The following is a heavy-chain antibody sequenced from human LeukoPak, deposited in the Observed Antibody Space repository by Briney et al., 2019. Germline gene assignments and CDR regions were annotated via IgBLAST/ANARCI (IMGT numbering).Heavy chain of an antibody. V-gene: IGHV1-2*02. J-gene: IGHJ4*02. CDR2: INPDTGGT. CDR3: ARRAPYSYEWSTLDY. CDR1: GYTFTDYY. D-gene: IGHD5-18*01. Sequence: ASVKVSCKASGYTFTDYYMHWVRQAPGQGFEWMGRINPDTGGTNSAQTFQGRVTMTRDTSISTAYMELRSLRSDDTAVYYCARRAPYSYEWSTLDYWGQGTLVTVSS.